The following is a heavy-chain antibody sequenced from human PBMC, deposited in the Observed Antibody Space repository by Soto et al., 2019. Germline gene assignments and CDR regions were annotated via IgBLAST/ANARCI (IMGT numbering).Heavy chain of an antibody. CDR3: ARDDVLCDGGGCYGIPLDV. Sequence: PGGSLRLSCAASGFTFSNAWMNWVRQAPGKGLEWVGRIKSKTDGGTTDYAAPVKGRFTISRDDSKNTLYLQMNSLKTEDTAVYYCARDDVLCDGGGCYGIPLDVLGKGTTVTVSS. D-gene: IGHD2-15*01. J-gene: IGHJ6*04. V-gene: IGHV3-15*07. CDR1: GFTFSNAW. CDR2: IKSKTDGGTT.